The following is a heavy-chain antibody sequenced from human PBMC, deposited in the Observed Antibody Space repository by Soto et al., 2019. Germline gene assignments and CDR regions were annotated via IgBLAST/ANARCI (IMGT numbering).Heavy chain of an antibody. Sequence: GGSLRLSCTASGFTFSDSWMTWIRQAPGKGLEWVARIKPDESEKKYADSVKGRFSISRDNAKNSMYLQMDSLRGEDTAVYYCVRGGSNYASWGQGTLVTVSS. J-gene: IGHJ5*02. CDR3: VRGGSNYAS. CDR1: GFTFSDSW. CDR2: IKPDESEK. D-gene: IGHD4-4*01. V-gene: IGHV3-7*01.